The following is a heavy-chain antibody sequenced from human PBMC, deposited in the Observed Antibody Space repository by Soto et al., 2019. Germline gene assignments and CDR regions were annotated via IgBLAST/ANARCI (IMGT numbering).Heavy chain of an antibody. CDR1: GFTFSSYD. Sequence: EVQLVESGGGLVKPGGSLRLSCAASGFTFSSYDMHWVRQATGKGLEWVSAIGTAGDTYYPGSVKGRFTISRENAKNSLYLQMNSLRAGDTAVYYCARGIAAAGFNWFDPWGQGTLVTVSS. D-gene: IGHD6-13*01. CDR2: IGTAGDT. CDR3: ARGIAAAGFNWFDP. V-gene: IGHV3-13*01. J-gene: IGHJ5*02.